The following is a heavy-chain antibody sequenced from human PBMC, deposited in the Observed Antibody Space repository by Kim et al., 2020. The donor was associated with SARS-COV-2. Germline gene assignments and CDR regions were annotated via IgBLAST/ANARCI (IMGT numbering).Heavy chain of an antibody. V-gene: IGHV3-21*01. J-gene: IGHJ6*02. CDR1: GFTFSSYS. CDR2: ISSSSSYI. Sequence: GGSLRLSCAASGFTFSSYSMNWVRQAPGKGLEWVSSISSSSSYIYYADSVKGRFTISRDNAKNSLYLQMNSLRAEDTAVYYCARDLYGSDGSPLYYYYYYGMDVWGQGTTVTVSS. D-gene: IGHD3-10*01. CDR3: ARDLYGSDGSPLYYYYYYGMDV.